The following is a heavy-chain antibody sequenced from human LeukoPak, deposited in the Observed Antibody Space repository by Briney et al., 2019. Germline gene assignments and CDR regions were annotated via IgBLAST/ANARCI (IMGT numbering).Heavy chain of an antibody. J-gene: IGHJ6*02. D-gene: IGHD3-22*01. Sequence: SQTLSLTCAVSGGSISSGGYSWSWIRQPPGKGLEWIGYIYHSGSTYYNPSLKSRVTISVDTSKNQFSLKLSSVTTADTAVYYCARDPYYDSSSFGGMDVWGQGTTVTVSS. CDR2: IYHSGST. CDR3: ARDPYYDSSSFGGMDV. CDR1: GGSISSGGYS. V-gene: IGHV4-30-2*05.